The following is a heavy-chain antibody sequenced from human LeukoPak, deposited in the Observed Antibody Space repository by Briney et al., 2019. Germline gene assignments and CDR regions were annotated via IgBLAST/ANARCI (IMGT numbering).Heavy chain of an antibody. CDR3: ARPGYSYGRYFDY. J-gene: IGHJ4*02. Sequence: PGGSLRLSCAASGFTFSSYWMHWVRQAPGKGLVWVSRINSDGSSTSYADSVKGRFTISRDNAKNTLYLQMNSLRAEDTAVYYCARPGYSYGRYFDYWDQGTLVTVSS. D-gene: IGHD5-18*01. CDR1: GFTFSSYW. V-gene: IGHV3-74*01. CDR2: INSDGSST.